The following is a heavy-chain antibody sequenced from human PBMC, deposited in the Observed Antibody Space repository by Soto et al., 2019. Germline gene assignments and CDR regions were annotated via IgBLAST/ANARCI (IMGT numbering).Heavy chain of an antibody. D-gene: IGHD1-26*01. Sequence: SGPTLVNPTQTLTLTCSFSGFSLTTDGEGVGWIRQPPGKALEWLALIYWNDHKAYSQSLRSRVTITKDASRRQVVLTLTNTDPADTGTYFGVHRTIAALLDFWGQGTLVTVSS. CDR2: IYWNDHK. J-gene: IGHJ4*02. CDR3: VHRTIAALLDF. V-gene: IGHV2-5*01. CDR1: GFSLTTDGEG.